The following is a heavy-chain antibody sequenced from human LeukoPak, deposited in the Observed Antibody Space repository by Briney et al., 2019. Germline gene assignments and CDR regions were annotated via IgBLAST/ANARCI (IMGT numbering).Heavy chain of an antibody. Sequence: SQTLSLTCAISGDSVPSSSATWNWIRQSPSRGLEWLGRTCYRSKWYNDYAVSVKSRITINPDTSKNQFSLQLNSVTPEDTAVYFCARGGDRPGRYYYYGMDVWGQGTTVTVSS. V-gene: IGHV6-1*01. J-gene: IGHJ6*02. CDR2: TCYRSKWYN. CDR1: GDSVPSSSAT. D-gene: IGHD3-16*01. CDR3: ARGGDRPGRYYYYGMDV.